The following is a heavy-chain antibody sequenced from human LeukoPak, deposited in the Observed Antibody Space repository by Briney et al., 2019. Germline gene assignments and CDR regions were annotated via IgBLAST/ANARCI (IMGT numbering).Heavy chain of an antibody. CDR3: TRRPNDGGYFDY. CDR1: GYTFTDYP. D-gene: IGHD3-16*01. J-gene: IGHJ4*02. V-gene: IGHV1-3*01. Sequence: GASVKVSCKASGYTFTDYPIHWVRQAPGQRLEWMGWINGGNGNTKYSQKFLGRVTITRDTSASTAYMELRSLTSEDTAVFYCTRRPNDGGYFDYWGQGTLVTVSS. CDR2: INGGNGNT.